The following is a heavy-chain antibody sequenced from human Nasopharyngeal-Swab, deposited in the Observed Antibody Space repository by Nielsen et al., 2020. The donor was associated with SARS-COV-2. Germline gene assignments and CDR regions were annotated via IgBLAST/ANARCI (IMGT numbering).Heavy chain of an antibody. V-gene: IGHV1-2*04. Sequence: WVRQAPGQGFVWMGRINPNSGDTNYAQKFRGWVTMTRDTSISTPYMELSRLRSDDTAVYYCARGGVLRFLGWLSDYYYMDVWGKGTTVTVSS. J-gene: IGHJ6*03. CDR2: INPNSGDT. CDR3: ARGGVLRFLGWLSDYYYMDV. D-gene: IGHD3-3*01.